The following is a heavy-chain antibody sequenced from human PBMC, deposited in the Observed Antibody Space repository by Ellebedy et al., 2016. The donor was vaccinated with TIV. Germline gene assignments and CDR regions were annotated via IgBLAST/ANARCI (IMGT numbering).Heavy chain of an antibody. J-gene: IGHJ6*02. CDR2: MNPNSGNT. Sequence: AASVKVSCKASGYTFTDYYIHWVRQATGQGLEWMGWMNPNSGNTEYAQKFQGRVTMTRNTSITTAFIKLSSLRSEDTAVYYCARGPFMITFGGVIMDVWGQGTTVTVSS. D-gene: IGHD3-16*02. CDR3: ARGPFMITFGGVIMDV. V-gene: IGHV1-8*02. CDR1: GYTFTDYY.